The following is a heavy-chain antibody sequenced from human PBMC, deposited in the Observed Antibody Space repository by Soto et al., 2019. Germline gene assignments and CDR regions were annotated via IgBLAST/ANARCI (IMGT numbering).Heavy chain of an antibody. CDR1: GYTFTSYA. Sequence: ASVKVSCKASGYTFTSYAMHWVRQAPGQRLEWMGWINAGNGNTKYSQKFQGRVTITRDTSASTAYMELSSLRSEDTAVYYCARVVWYSSSWYLGGFAFDIWGQGTMVTVS. CDR3: ARVVWYSSSWYLGGFAFDI. J-gene: IGHJ3*02. V-gene: IGHV1-3*01. D-gene: IGHD6-13*01. CDR2: INAGNGNT.